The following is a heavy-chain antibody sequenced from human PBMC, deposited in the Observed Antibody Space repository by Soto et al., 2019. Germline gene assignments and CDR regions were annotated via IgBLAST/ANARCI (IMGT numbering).Heavy chain of an antibody. V-gene: IGHV3-23*01. CDR2: LNGNGDST. CDR3: AKPLNWGRCYYFDY. D-gene: IGHD7-27*01. J-gene: IGHJ4*02. CDR1: GFTFNSHA. Sequence: GGSLRLSCAASGFTFNSHAMSWVRQAPGKGLEWVSALNGNGDSTYYADSVKGRLTISRDNSKNTLYLQMNSLRAEDTAVYYCAKPLNWGRCYYFDYWGQVTLVTVSS.